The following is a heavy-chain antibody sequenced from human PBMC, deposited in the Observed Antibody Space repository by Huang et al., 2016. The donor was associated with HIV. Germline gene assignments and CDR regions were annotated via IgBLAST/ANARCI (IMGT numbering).Heavy chain of an antibody. CDR3: ARRAVAGIYYYYMDV. Sequence: QVQLVESGGGVVQPGRSLRLSCAASGFTFSNYAMHWVRQAPGKGLEWVAVISYDGSNKYYTDSVKGRFTISRDNSKNALYLQMNSLRAEDTAVYYCARRAVAGIYYYYMDVWGKGTTVTVSS. CDR1: GFTFSNYA. CDR2: ISYDGSNK. V-gene: IGHV3-30-3*01. D-gene: IGHD6-19*01. J-gene: IGHJ6*03.